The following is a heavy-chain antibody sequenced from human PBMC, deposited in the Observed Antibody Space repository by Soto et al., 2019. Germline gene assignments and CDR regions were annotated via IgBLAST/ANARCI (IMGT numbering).Heavy chain of an antibody. CDR3: AIIVVVAANDAFDI. D-gene: IGHD2-15*01. V-gene: IGHV3-21*01. CDR2: ISSSSSYI. Sequence: EVQLVESGGGLVKPGGSLRLSCAASGFTFSSYSMNWVRQAPGKGLEWVSSISSSSSYIYYADSVKGRFTISRDNAKNPLYLQMNSLRAEDTAVYYCAIIVVVAANDAFDIWGQGTMVTVSS. CDR1: GFTFSSYS. J-gene: IGHJ3*02.